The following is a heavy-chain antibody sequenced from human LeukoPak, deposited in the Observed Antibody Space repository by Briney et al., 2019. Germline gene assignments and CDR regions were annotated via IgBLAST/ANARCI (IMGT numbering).Heavy chain of an antibody. CDR3: ARHASAVAAPGY. CDR2: SFYTGTT. CDR1: GGSISTYY. D-gene: IGHD6-19*01. J-gene: IGHJ4*02. V-gene: IGHV4-59*08. Sequence: SETLSLTCIVSGGSISTYYWSWIRQPPGKGMEWIGYSFYTGTTNYNPSLKSRVTISPDTFKNQISLKLSSVTAADTAVYYCARHASAVAAPGYWGQGTLVTVSS.